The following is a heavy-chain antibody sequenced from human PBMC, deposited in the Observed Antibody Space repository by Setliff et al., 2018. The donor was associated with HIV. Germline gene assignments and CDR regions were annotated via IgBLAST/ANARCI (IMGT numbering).Heavy chain of an antibody. V-gene: IGHV1-2*02. CDR3: ARQLSNSFDY. J-gene: IGHJ4*02. CDR2: ISRDNGNT. D-gene: IGHD1-1*01. Sequence: ASVKVSCKSSGYTFTDYFIHWVRQAPGQGLEWLGWISRDNGNTRISQRFRGGVTMTRDRSINTAYMEFSGLTSDDTAIYYCARQLSNSFDYWGQGTLVTVSS. CDR1: GYTFTDYF.